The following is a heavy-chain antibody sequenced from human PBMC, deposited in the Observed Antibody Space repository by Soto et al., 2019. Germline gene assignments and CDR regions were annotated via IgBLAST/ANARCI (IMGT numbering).Heavy chain of an antibody. CDR2: IYYSGST. Sequence: QVQLQESGPGLVKPSQTLSLTCTVSGGSISSGGYYWSWIRQHPGKSLEWIGYIYYSGSTYYNPSLKSRVTISVDTSKNQFSLKLSSVTAADTAVYYCARGGDYYDSSGYYDEYFQHWGQGTLATVSS. J-gene: IGHJ1*01. CDR3: ARGGDYYDSSGYYDEYFQH. V-gene: IGHV4-31*03. CDR1: GGSISSGGYY. D-gene: IGHD3-22*01.